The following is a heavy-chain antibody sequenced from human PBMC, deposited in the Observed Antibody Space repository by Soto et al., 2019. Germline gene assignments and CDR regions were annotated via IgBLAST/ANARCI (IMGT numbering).Heavy chain of an antibody. CDR3: AIPGYCSSTSCTIRMDV. CDR2: IIPIFGTA. D-gene: IGHD2-2*01. CDR1: GGTFSSYA. Sequence: SVKVSCKASGGTFSSYAISWVRQAPGQGLEWMGGIIPIFGTANYAQKFQGRVTITADESTSTAYMELSSLRSEDTAVYYCAIPGYCSSTSCTIRMDVWGQGTTVIVSS. J-gene: IGHJ6*02. V-gene: IGHV1-69*13.